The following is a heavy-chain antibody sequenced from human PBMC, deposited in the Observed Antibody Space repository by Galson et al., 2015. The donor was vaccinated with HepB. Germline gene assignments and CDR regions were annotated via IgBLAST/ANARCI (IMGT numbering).Heavy chain of an antibody. Sequence: ETLSLTCTVSGGSISSYYWSWIRQPPGKGLEWIGYIYYSGSTNYNPSLKSRVTISVDTSKNQFSLKLSSVTAADTAVYYCARVAAVAGTTLFDYWGQGTLVTVSS. CDR2: IYYSGST. CDR1: GGSISSYY. V-gene: IGHV4-59*01. J-gene: IGHJ4*02. CDR3: ARVAAVAGTTLFDY. D-gene: IGHD6-19*01.